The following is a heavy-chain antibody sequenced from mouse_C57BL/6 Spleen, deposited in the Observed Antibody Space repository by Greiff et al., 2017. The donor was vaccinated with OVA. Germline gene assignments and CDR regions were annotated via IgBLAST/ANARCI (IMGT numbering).Heavy chain of an antibody. D-gene: IGHD1-1*01. V-gene: IGHV1-64*01. J-gene: IGHJ2*01. Sequence: QVQLQQPGAELVKPGASVKLSCKASGYTFTSYWMHWVKQRPGQGLEWIGMIHPNSGSTNYNEKFKSKATLTADKSSSTAYMQLSSLTSEDSAVYFCARDTTDYFDYWGQGTTLTVSS. CDR2: IHPNSGST. CDR3: ARDTTDYFDY. CDR1: GYTFTSYW.